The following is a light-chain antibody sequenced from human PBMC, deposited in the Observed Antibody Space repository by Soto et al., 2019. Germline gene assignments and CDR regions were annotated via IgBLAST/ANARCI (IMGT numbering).Light chain of an antibody. V-gene: IGKV1-39*01. CDR3: QQSYITPGT. CDR1: QSISNY. CDR2: AAS. Sequence: DIQMTQSPSSLSASVGDRVTITCRASQSISNYLNWYQQKPGKAPNLLIYAASSLHSGVPSRFSGSGSGPDFTLTISSLQPEDFATYFCQQSYITPGTFGQGTKVEIK. J-gene: IGKJ1*01.